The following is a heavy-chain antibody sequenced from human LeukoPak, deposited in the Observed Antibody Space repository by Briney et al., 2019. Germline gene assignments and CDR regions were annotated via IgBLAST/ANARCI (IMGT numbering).Heavy chain of an antibody. D-gene: IGHD3-22*01. CDR3: ASEPFYYYDSSGQIDY. CDR2: IYYSGST. V-gene: IGHV4-59*01. CDR1: GGSISSYY. J-gene: IGHJ4*02. Sequence: SETLSLTCTVSGGSISSYYWSWIRQPPGKGLEWIGYIYYSGSTNYNPSLKSRVTISVDTSKNQFSLKLSSVTAADTAVYYCASEPFYYYDSSGQIDYWGQGTLVTVSS.